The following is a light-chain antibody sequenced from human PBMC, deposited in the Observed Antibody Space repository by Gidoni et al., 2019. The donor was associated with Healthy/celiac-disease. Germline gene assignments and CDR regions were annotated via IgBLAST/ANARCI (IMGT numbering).Light chain of an antibody. CDR3: QVWDSSSDHPVV. V-gene: IGLV3-21*02. CDR2: DDS. Sequence: SYVLPQPPSVSVAPGQTARITCGGTNIGSKSVYWYQPKPGQAPVLVVYDDSDRPSGIPERFPGSNSGNTATLTISRVEAGDEADYYCQVWDSSSDHPVVFGGGTKLTVL. J-gene: IGLJ2*01. CDR1: NIGSKS.